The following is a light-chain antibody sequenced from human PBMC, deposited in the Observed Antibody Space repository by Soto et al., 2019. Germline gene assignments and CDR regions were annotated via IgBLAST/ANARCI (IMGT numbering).Light chain of an antibody. CDR2: NNN. CDR3: SSWDVSLSAYV. J-gene: IGLJ1*01. Sequence: QSVLTQPPSTSGTPGQGVTISCSGGSSNIGSNYVYWYQQLPGTAPKLLIYNNNQRPSGVPDRFSASKSGTSASLAIRGLRSEDEAAYYCSSWDVSLSAYVFGPGTKVTVL. CDR1: SSNIGSNY. V-gene: IGLV1-47*02.